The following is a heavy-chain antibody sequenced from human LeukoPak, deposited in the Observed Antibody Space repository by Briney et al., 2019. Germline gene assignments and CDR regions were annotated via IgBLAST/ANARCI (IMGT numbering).Heavy chain of an antibody. CDR2: IYYSGST. V-gene: IGHV4-59*01. Sequence: SETLSLTCTVSGGSISSYYWSWIRQPPGKGLEWIGYIYYSGSTNYNPSLKSRVTISVDTSKNQFSLKLSSVTAADTAVYYCARANRYYYDSSGYYSPGTFDYWGQGTLVTVSS. D-gene: IGHD3-22*01. CDR3: ARANRYYYDSSGYYSPGTFDY. J-gene: IGHJ4*02. CDR1: GGSISSYY.